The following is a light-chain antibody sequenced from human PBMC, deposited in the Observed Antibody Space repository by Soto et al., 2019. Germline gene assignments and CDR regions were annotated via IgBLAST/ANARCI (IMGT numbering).Light chain of an antibody. J-gene: IGKJ2*01. CDR2: GAS. Sequence: EIVMTQSPATLSVSPGERATLSCRASQSVSSNLAWYQQKPGQAPRLLTYGASTRATGIPARFSGSGSGTEFALTISSLQSEDFAVYYCQQYGSSPPMYTFGQGTKVDIK. CDR3: QQYGSSPPMYT. V-gene: IGKV3-15*01. CDR1: QSVSSN.